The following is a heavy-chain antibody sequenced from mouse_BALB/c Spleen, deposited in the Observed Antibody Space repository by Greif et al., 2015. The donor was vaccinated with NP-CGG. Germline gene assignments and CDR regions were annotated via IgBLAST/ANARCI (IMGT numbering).Heavy chain of an antibody. CDR3: ARKYGNLYYFDY. V-gene: IGHV5-6-5*01. Sequence: EVKLMESGGGLVKPGVSLKLSCAASGFTFSSYAMSWVRQTPEKRLEWVASISSGGSTHYPDSVKGRFTISRDNAMNILNLQMSSLRSEDTAMYYCARKYGNLYYFDYWGQGTTLTVSS. CDR1: GFTFSSYA. CDR2: ISSGGST. D-gene: IGHD2-10*02. J-gene: IGHJ2*01.